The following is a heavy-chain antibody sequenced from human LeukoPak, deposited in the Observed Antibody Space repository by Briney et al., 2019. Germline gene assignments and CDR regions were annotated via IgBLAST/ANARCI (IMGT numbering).Heavy chain of an antibody. Sequence: TLSLTCTVSGGSFSSGGYYWSWIRQPPGKGLAWIGYIYHSGSTYYNPSLKSRVTISVDRSKNQFSLKLSSVTAADTAVYYCARTPYQLLYFDYWGQGTLVTVSS. CDR2: IYHSGST. CDR3: ARTPYQLLYFDY. D-gene: IGHD2-2*01. J-gene: IGHJ4*02. CDR1: GGSFSSGGYY. V-gene: IGHV4-30-2*01.